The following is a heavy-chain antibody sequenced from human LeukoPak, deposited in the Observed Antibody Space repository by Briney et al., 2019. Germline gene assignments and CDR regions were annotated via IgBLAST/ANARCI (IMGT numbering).Heavy chain of an antibody. CDR2: IYYSGST. Sequence: PSETLSLTCTVSGGSISSYYWSWIRQPPGKGLEWIGYIYYSGSTNYNPSLKSRVTISVDTSKNQFSLKLSSVTAADTAVYYCARGGGSVGYWGQGTLVTVSS. CDR3: ARGGGSVGY. D-gene: IGHD3-10*01. J-gene: IGHJ4*02. V-gene: IGHV4-59*01. CDR1: GGSISSYY.